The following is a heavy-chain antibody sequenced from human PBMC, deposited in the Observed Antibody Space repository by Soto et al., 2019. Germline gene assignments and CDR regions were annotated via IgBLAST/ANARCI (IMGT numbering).Heavy chain of an antibody. J-gene: IGHJ6*02. D-gene: IGHD3-16*02. Sequence: QVQLQESGPGLVKPSGTLSLTCAVSGGSISSSNWWSWVRQPPGKGLEWIGEIYHSGSTNYNPSRKGVVTAPVATSMTQSSLKLGSVTAADTAVYYCASVLKEVMTLGGVIVIGGYYYYYGMDVWGQGTTVTVSS. CDR3: ASVLKEVMTLGGVIVIGGYYYYYGMDV. CDR2: IYHSGST. V-gene: IGHV4-4*02. CDR1: GGSISSSNW.